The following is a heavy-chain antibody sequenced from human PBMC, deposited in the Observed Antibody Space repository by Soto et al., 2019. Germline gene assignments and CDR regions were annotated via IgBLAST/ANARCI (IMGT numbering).Heavy chain of an antibody. V-gene: IGHV3-7*01. J-gene: IGHJ6*02. CDR3: ARVRQVDIVATIYAPVAGNYYYYGMDV. D-gene: IGHD5-12*01. Sequence: GGSLRLSCAASAFTFSSYAMTWVRQAPGKGLEWVANIKQDGSEKYYVDSVKGRFTISRDNAKNSLYLQMNSLRAADTAVYYCARVRQVDIVATIYAPVAGNYYYYGMDVWGQGTTVTVSS. CDR2: IKQDGSEK. CDR1: AFTFSSYA.